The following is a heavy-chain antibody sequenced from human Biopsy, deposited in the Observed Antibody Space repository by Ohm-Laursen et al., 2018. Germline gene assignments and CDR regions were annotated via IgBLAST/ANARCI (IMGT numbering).Heavy chain of an antibody. CDR1: GYTFTSYD. CDR3: ATKLTGYFHH. CDR2: MNPNSGNT. D-gene: IGHD3-9*01. Sequence: ASVKVSCKASGYTFTSYDINWVRQATGQGLEWMGWMNPNSGNTDYAQKFQDRVTVAADTSTSTATMELRSLRSDDTAVYYCATKLTGYFHHWGQGTLVIVSS. V-gene: IGHV1-8*01. J-gene: IGHJ1*01.